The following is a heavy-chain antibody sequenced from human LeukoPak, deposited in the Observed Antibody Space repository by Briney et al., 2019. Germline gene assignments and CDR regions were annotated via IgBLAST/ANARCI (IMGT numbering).Heavy chain of an antibody. CDR1: GYTFTSYG. CDR3: ARAASAYTYYDFWSGYKW. D-gene: IGHD3-3*01. J-gene: IGHJ4*02. V-gene: IGHV1-18*01. Sequence: GASVKVSCKSSGYTFTSYGISWVRQAPGQGLEWMGWISAYNGNTNYAQKFQGRVTITADKSTSTAYMELSSLRSEDTAVYYCARAASAYTYYDFWSGYKWWGQGTMVTVSS. CDR2: ISAYNGNT.